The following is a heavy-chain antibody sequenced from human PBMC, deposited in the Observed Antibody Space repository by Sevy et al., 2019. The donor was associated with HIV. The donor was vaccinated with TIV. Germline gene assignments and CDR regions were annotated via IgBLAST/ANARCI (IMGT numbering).Heavy chain of an antibody. D-gene: IGHD1-26*01. V-gene: IGHV1-69*13. CDR1: GGTFSSYA. Sequence: ASVKVSCKASGGTFSSYAISWVRQAPGQGLEWMGGIIPISGTANYAQKFQGRVTITADESTSTAYMELSSLRSEDTAVYYCARPCSGSYAFDYWGQGTLVTVSS. CDR3: ARPCSGSYAFDY. J-gene: IGHJ4*02. CDR2: IIPISGTA.